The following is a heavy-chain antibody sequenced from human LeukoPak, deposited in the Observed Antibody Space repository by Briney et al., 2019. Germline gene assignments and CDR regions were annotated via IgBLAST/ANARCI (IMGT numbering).Heavy chain of an antibody. CDR2: ISSSSSYI. CDR1: GFTFSSYS. CDR3: ARGDRDLYCSSTSCYPVL. J-gene: IGHJ4*02. Sequence: GGSLRLSCAASGFTFSSYSMNWVRQAPGKGLEWVSSISSSSSYIYYADSVKGRFTSSRDSAKNSLYLQMNSLRAEDTAVYYCARGDRDLYCSSTSCYPVLGGQGTLVTVSS. V-gene: IGHV3-21*01. D-gene: IGHD2-2*01.